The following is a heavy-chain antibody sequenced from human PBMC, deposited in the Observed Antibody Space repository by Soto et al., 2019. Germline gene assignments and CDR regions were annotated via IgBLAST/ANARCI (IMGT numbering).Heavy chain of an antibody. Sequence: GESLKISCKGSGYSFTSYWITWVRQMPGKGLEWMGTIDPSDPYTNYSPSFQGHVTISVDKSTSTAYLQWSSLKASDTAIYYCARRALTTASPFDYWGQATLVTVSS. CDR1: GYSFTSYW. CDR3: ARRALTTASPFDY. CDR2: IDPSDPYT. J-gene: IGHJ4*02. V-gene: IGHV5-10-1*01. D-gene: IGHD4-4*01.